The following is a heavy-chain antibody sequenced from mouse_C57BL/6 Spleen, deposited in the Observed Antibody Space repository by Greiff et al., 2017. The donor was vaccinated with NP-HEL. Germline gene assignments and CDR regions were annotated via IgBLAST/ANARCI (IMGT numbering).Heavy chain of an antibody. CDR2: ISSGGDYI. J-gene: IGHJ4*01. D-gene: IGHD2-4*01. Sequence: EVMLVESGEGLVKPGGSLKLSCAASGFTFSSYAMSWVRQTPEKRLEWVAYISSGGDYIYYADTVKGRFTISRDNARNTLYLQMSSLKSEDTAMYYCTRVGGLRRGAYYAMDYWGQGTSVTVSS. V-gene: IGHV5-9-1*02. CDR1: GFTFSSYA. CDR3: TRVGGLRRGAYYAMDY.